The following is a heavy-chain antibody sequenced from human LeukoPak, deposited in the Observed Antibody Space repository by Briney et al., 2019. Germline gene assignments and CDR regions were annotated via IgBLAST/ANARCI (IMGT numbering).Heavy chain of an antibody. CDR3: AREWPYSSGWSCFDF. CDR2: ISRSGSTK. Sequence: GGSLRLSCAASGFTFSDYNMRWIRQAPGKGLEWVSSISRSGSTKYYADSVKGRFTISRDNAKNSLSLQMDSLRAEDTAVYYCAREWPYSSGWSCFDFWGQGTLVSVSS. CDR1: GFTFSDYN. D-gene: IGHD6-13*01. J-gene: IGHJ4*02. V-gene: IGHV3-11*04.